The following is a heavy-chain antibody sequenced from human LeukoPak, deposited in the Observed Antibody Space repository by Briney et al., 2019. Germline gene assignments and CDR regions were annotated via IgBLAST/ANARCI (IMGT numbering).Heavy chain of an antibody. D-gene: IGHD1-7*01. CDR2: INTDGSST. J-gene: IGHJ4*02. CDR3: AREGLELPLGDY. V-gene: IGHV3-74*01. CDR1: GFTFSSYW. Sequence: GGSLRLSCAASGFTFSSYWMHWVRQAPGKGLVWVSRINTDGSSTSYADSVKGRFTISRDNAKNTLYLQMNSLRAEDTAVYYCAREGLELPLGDYWGQGTLVTVSS.